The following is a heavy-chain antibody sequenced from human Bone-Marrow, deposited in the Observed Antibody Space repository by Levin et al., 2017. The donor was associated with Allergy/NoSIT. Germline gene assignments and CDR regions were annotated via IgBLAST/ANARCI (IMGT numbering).Heavy chain of an antibody. Sequence: GESLKISCAASGFTFSDHWMSWVRQAPGKGLEWVANIKEDGSEKYYVESVKGRFIISRDNAKNALYLQINDLRAEDTSVFYCARDFPLGYSSGWHDYWGQGTLVTVSS. CDR2: IKEDGSEK. J-gene: IGHJ4*02. CDR1: GFTFSDHW. CDR3: ARDFPLGYSSGWHDY. D-gene: IGHD6-25*01. V-gene: IGHV3-7*01.